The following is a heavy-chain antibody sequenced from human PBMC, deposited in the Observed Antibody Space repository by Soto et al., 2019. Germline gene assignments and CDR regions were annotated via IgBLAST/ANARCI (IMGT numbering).Heavy chain of an antibody. V-gene: IGHV3-30*03. CDR2: ISFEGSTQ. CDR3: AREGVFGLVKIIPPDY. D-gene: IGHD3-3*01. CDR1: GFGFSSYG. J-gene: IGHJ4*02. Sequence: VQLLESGGGVAQPGRSLRLSCRASGFGFSSYGMLWVRQAPGKGPEWVAFISFEGSTQYYADSVRGRFTISRDNSENTLYLQLATLRVEDTAMYYCAREGVFGLVKIIPPDYWGQGAQVTVSA.